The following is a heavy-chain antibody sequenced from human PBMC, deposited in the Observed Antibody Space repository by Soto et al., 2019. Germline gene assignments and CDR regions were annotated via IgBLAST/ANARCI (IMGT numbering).Heavy chain of an antibody. V-gene: IGHV1-2*04. Sequence: XSVKVSCKASVYTFTCYYMHWVRQAPGQGLEWMGWINPNSGGTNYAQKFQGWVTMTRDTSISTAYMELSRLRSDDTAVYYCARGGTGTTGDAFDIWGQGTMVTVSS. D-gene: IGHD1-7*01. J-gene: IGHJ3*02. CDR1: VYTFTCYY. CDR3: ARGGTGTTGDAFDI. CDR2: INPNSGGT.